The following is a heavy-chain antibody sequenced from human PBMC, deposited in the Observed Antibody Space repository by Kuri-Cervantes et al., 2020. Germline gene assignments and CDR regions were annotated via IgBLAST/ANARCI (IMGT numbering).Heavy chain of an antibody. CDR2: MNPNSGNT. V-gene: IGHV1-8*01. CDR1: AYTFTSYD. D-gene: IGHD5-12*01. J-gene: IGHJ4*02. CDR3: ARRYGGTVGFDY. Sequence: ASVKVSCKASAYTFTSYDINWVRQATGQGPEWMGWMNPNSGNTGYAQKFQGRVSMTRNTSISTAYMELSSLRAEDTAVYYCARRYGGTVGFDYWGQGTLVTVSS.